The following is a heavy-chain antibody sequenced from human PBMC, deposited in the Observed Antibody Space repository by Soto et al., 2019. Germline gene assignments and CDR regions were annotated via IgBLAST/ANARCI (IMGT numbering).Heavy chain of an antibody. CDR2: IDYSGST. CDR1: GGSIRSGGYY. CDR3: ASVGKRITIFVVVQVDAFDI. J-gene: IGHJ3*02. D-gene: IGHD3-3*01. Sequence: SETLYLTCTVSGGSIRSGGYYWSWIRQQTGKGLEWIGNIDYSGSTYYNTSLKSRVTISVDTSKNQLSLKLSNVTAADPAVYYCASVGKRITIFVVVQVDAFDIWGHGTMVTVSS. V-gene: IGHV4-31*03.